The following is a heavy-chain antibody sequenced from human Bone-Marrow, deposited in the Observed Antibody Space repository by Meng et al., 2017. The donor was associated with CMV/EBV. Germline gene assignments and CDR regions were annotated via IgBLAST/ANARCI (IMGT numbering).Heavy chain of an antibody. J-gene: IGHJ6*02. Sequence: GESLKISCAASGFTFSSYAMSWVRQAPGKGLEWVSSISSSSSYIYYADSVKGRFTISRDNAKNSLYLQMNSLRAEDTAVYYCARGRYGSGSYHTYYYYYGMDVWGQGTTVTVSS. CDR1: GFTFSSYA. CDR3: ARGRYGSGSYHTYYYYYGMDV. D-gene: IGHD3-10*01. V-gene: IGHV3-21*01. CDR2: ISSSSSYI.